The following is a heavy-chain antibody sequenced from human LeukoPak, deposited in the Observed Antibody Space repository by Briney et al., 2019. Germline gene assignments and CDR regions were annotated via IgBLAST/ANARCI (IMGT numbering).Heavy chain of an antibody. CDR1: GFTFSRYG. CDR3: AREGAESAGTYFDY. J-gene: IGHJ4*02. Sequence: LRLSXAACGFTFSRYGMHGVRQARGKGLEGVAVIWYDGSNKYYADSVKGRFTISRDNSKNTLYLQMNSLRAEDTAVYYCAREGAESAGTYFDYWGQGTLVTVSS. CDR2: IWYDGSNK. D-gene: IGHD1-26*01. V-gene: IGHV3-33*01.